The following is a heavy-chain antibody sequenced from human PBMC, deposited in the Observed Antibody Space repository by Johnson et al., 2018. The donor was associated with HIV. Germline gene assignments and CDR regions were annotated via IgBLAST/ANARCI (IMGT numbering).Heavy chain of an antibody. CDR2: ISYDGSNK. Sequence: QVQLVESGGGLVQSGRSLRLSCAASGFTFSSYAMHWVRQAPGKGLEWVAVISYDGSNKYYADSVKGRFTISRDNSKNTLYLQMNSLRAEDTAVYYCAREGGVHCTGGVCYRSTDAFDFWGQGTMVTVSS. CDR3: AREGGVHCTGGVCYRSTDAFDF. CDR1: GFTFSSYA. V-gene: IGHV3-30*04. J-gene: IGHJ3*01. D-gene: IGHD2-8*02.